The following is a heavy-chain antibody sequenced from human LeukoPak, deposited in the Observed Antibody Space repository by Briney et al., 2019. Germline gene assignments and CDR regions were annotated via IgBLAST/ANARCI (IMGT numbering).Heavy chain of an antibody. CDR1: GFTFSSYW. D-gene: IGHD2-8*01. J-gene: IGHJ2*01. CDR3: AKDKMSYGWYFDL. CDR2: IEKDGSEK. V-gene: IGHV3-7*01. Sequence: PGGSLRLSCVASGFTFSSYWMNWVRQAPGKGPEWVANIEKDGSEKNYVDSVKGRFTISRDNAKSSVYLQMNSLRAEDTAVYYCAKDKMSYGWYFDLWGRGTLVTVSS.